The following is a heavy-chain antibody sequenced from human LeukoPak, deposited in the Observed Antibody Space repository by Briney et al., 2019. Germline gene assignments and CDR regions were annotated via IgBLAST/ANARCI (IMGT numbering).Heavy chain of an antibody. V-gene: IGHV4-31*03. CDR2: IYYSGST. CDR3: ARADYGTGGWFDP. J-gene: IGHJ5*02. Sequence: SETLSLTCTVSGGSISSGGYYWSWIRQHPGKGLEWIGYIYYSGSTYYNPSLKSRVTISVDTSKNQFSPKLSSVTAADTAVYYCARADYGTGGWFDPWGQGTLVTVSS. CDR1: GGSISSGGYY. D-gene: IGHD2-8*02.